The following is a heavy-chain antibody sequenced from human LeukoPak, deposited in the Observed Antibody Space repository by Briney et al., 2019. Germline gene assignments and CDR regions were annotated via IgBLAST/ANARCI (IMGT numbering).Heavy chain of an antibody. D-gene: IGHD2-8*02. J-gene: IGHJ4*02. V-gene: IGHV4-34*01. CDR1: GGSFSGYY. Sequence: SETLSLTCAVYGGSFSGYYWSWIRQPPGKGLEWIGEINHSGSTNYNPSLKSRVTISVGTSKNQFSLKLSSVTVADTAVYYCARGWGVLAIDYWGQGTLVTVSS. CDR3: ARGWGVLAIDY. CDR2: INHSGST.